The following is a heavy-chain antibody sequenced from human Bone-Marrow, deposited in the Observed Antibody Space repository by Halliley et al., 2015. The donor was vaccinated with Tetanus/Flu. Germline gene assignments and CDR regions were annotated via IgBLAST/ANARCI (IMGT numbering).Heavy chain of an antibody. V-gene: IGHV4-4*02. CDR3: ARRHYYASGRFGTGFDY. CDR1: GGSISSSNW. Sequence: SLRLSCGLSGGSISSSNWWSWVRQPPGKGLEWIGEIHHNGSIKYNPSLKSRVTMSADGSENQFSLRLKSVTAADTAVYYCARRHYYASGRFGTGFDYWGRGILVTVSA. D-gene: IGHD3-10*01. CDR2: IHHNGSI. J-gene: IGHJ4*02.